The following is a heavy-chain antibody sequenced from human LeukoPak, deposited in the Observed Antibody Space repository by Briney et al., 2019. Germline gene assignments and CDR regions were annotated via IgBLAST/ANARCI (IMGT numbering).Heavy chain of an antibody. CDR3: ARDIVVVVAATQGYWFDP. D-gene: IGHD2-15*01. Sequence: ASVKVSCKASGYTFTSYYMHWVRQAPGQGLEWMGIINPSGGSTSYAQKFQGRVTMTRDTSTSTVYMELSSLRSEDTAVYYCARDIVVVVAATQGYWFDPWGQGTLVTVSS. J-gene: IGHJ5*02. V-gene: IGHV1-46*01. CDR2: INPSGGST. CDR1: GYTFTSYY.